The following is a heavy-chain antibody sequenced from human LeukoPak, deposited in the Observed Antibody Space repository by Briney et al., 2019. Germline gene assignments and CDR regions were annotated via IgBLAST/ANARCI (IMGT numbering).Heavy chain of an antibody. D-gene: IGHD2-15*01. V-gene: IGHV3-9*01. CDR2: ISWNSGSI. J-gene: IGHJ6*01. CDR3: AQDMRGSSRGGSYYYGLDG. CDR1: GFTFDDYA. Sequence: GRSLRLSCAASGFTFDDYAMHWVRQAPGKGLEWVSGISWNSGSIGYADSVKGRFIISRDNAKNSLYRQMNSLRAEDTALYYVAQDMRGSSRGGSYYYGLDGWGQRTTVTVCS.